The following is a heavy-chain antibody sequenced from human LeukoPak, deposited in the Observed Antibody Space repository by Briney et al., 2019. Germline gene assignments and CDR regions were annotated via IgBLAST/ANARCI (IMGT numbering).Heavy chain of an antibody. D-gene: IGHD6-13*01. CDR1: GGSISSSSYY. J-gene: IGHJ6*03. CDR2: IYYSGST. CDR3: ARDDSSSWYMGYYYYMDV. Sequence: SETLSLTCTVSGGSISSSSYYWGWIRQPPGKGLEWIGSIYYSGSTYYNPSLKSRVTISVDKSKNQFSLKLSSVTAADTAVYYCARDDSSSWYMGYYYYMDVWGKGTTVTVSS. V-gene: IGHV4-39*07.